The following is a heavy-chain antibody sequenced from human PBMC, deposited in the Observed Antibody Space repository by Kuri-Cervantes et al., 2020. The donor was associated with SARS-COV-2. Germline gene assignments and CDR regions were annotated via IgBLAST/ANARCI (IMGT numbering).Heavy chain of an antibody. J-gene: IGHJ3*02. CDR3: HTYYHENTGSEAEGEAFDI. CDR2: INPTTGGT. CDR1: GYTFTDYY. D-gene: IGHD3-22*01. V-gene: IGHV1-2*02. Sequence: ASVKVSCKASGYTFTDYYVHWVRQAAGQGLGWMGWINPTTGGTTYGQDFQGRVTMTRDTSVSTAYKELSGLRSDDTALYYCHTYYHENTGSEAEGEAFDIWGQGTMVTVSS.